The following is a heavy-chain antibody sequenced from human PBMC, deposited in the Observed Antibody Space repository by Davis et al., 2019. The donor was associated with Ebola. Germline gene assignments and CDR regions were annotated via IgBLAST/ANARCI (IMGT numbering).Heavy chain of an antibody. V-gene: IGHV3-11*03. CDR1: GFTFSDYY. CDR3: TRKRRGIAAGWGFDY. J-gene: IGHJ4*02. CDR2: ISSSSSYT. D-gene: IGHD6-13*01. Sequence: GESLKISCAASGFTFSDYYMSWIRQAPGKGLEWVSYISSSSSYTNYADSVKGRFTISRDNAKNSLYLQMNSLKTEDTAVYYCTRKRRGIAAGWGFDYWGQGTLVTVSS.